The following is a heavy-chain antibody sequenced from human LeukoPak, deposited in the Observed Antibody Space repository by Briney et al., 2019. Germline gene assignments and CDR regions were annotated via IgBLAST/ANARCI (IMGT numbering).Heavy chain of an antibody. D-gene: IGHD5-24*01. J-gene: IGHJ4*02. V-gene: IGHV1-2*02. CDR1: GYTFTGYY. Sequence: ASVKVSCKASGYTFTGYYMHWVRQAPGQGLEWMGWINPNSGGTNYAQKFQGRVTMTRDTSISTAYMELSRLRSDDTAVYYCARDSQRRDGYNFDYWGQGTLVTVSS. CDR3: ARDSQRRDGYNFDY. CDR2: INPNSGGT.